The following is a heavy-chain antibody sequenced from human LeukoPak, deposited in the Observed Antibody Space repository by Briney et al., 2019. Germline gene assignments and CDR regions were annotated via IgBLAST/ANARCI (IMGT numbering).Heavy chain of an antibody. CDR2: ISSSSSYI. D-gene: IGHD6-13*01. CDR3: ARTAVAAAGCFDY. J-gene: IGHJ4*02. Sequence: GGSLRLSCAASGFTFSDYYMSWIRQAPGKGLEWVSSISSSSSYIYYADSVKGRFTISRDNAKNSLYLQMNSLRAEDTAVYYCARTAVAAAGCFDYWGQGTLVTVSS. V-gene: IGHV3-11*06. CDR1: GFTFSDYY.